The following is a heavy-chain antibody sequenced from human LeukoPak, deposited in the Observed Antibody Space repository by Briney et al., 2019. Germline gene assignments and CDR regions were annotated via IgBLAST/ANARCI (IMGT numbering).Heavy chain of an antibody. CDR1: GFTFDDYA. D-gene: IGHD4-11*01. CDR3: SKDIRSATVPASFAY. CDR2: ISGDGGST. J-gene: IGHJ4*02. Sequence: GSLRLSCASSGFTFDDYAMHWVRQAPGKGLEWVSLISGDGGSTYYADSVMGRFTISRDNSKNSLYLQMKSLRTEDNAVYYYSKDIRSATVPASFAYWGQGALVTVPS. V-gene: IGHV3-43*02.